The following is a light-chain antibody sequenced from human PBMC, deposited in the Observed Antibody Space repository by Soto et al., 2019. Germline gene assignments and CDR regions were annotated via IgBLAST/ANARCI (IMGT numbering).Light chain of an antibody. V-gene: IGKV3-15*01. J-gene: IGKJ2*01. CDR2: GAS. CDR1: QSVRSN. CDR3: QQYDNWPPYT. Sequence: EIVMTQSPATLSVSPGERATLSCRASQSVRSNLAWYQQKPGQGPRLLFYGASTRATGIPARFSGSGSGTEFTLTISSLQSEDFAVYYCQQYDNWPPYTFGQGTKLQIK.